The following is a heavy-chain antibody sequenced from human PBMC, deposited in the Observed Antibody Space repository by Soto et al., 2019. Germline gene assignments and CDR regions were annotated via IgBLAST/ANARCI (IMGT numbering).Heavy chain of an antibody. J-gene: IGHJ1*01. CDR2: IYFSGVA. Sequence: QMQMQESGPRLVKPSETLSLTCTVSGASITDSYWSWIRQPPEKGLEWIGYIYFSGVATYNPSLKSRAPMSRDTSKNEFSLKLTSVTAADTAIYYCARGDSDLAVSAAAYWGQGTLVTVSS. CDR1: GASITDSY. CDR3: ARGDSDLAVSAAAY. D-gene: IGHD6-25*01. V-gene: IGHV4-59*01.